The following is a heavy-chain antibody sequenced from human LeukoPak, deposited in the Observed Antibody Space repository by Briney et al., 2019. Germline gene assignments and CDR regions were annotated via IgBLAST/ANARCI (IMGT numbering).Heavy chain of an antibody. CDR1: GGSISSSSYY. D-gene: IGHD6-6*01. Sequence: SETLSLTCTVSGGSISSSSYYWGWIRQPPGKGLEWIGSIYYSGSTYYNPSLKSRVTISVDTSKNQFSLKLSSVTAADTAVYYCASSSLPRRPDYFDYWGQGTLVTVSS. CDR3: ASSSLPRRPDYFDY. V-gene: IGHV4-39*07. J-gene: IGHJ4*02. CDR2: IYYSGST.